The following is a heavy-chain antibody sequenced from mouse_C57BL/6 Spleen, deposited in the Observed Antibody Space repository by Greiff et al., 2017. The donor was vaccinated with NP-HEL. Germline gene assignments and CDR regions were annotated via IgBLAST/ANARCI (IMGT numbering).Heavy chain of an antibody. CDR2: IDPANGNT. CDR1: GFNIKNTY. V-gene: IGHV14-3*01. Sequence: EVQLQQSVAELVRPGASVKLSCTASGFNIKNTYMHWVKQRPEQGLEWIGRIDPANGNTKYAPKFQGKATITADTSSNTAYLQLSSLTSDDTTIYYCARCDGYDPYAMDYWGQGTSVTVSS. D-gene: IGHD2-2*01. J-gene: IGHJ4*01. CDR3: ARCDGYDPYAMDY.